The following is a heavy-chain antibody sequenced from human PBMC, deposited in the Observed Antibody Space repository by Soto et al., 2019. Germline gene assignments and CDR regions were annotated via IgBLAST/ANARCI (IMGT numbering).Heavy chain of an antibody. Sequence: QMQLVQSGPEVKKPGTSVKVSCKASGFTFTSSAVQWVRQARGQRLEWIGWIVVGSGNTNYAQKFQERVTITRDMSTITAYMELSSLRSEDTAVYYCAADYGDYVSLPILWGQGTLVTVSS. CDR1: GFTFTSSA. J-gene: IGHJ4*02. CDR3: AADYGDYVSLPIL. D-gene: IGHD4-17*01. V-gene: IGHV1-58*01. CDR2: IVVGSGNT.